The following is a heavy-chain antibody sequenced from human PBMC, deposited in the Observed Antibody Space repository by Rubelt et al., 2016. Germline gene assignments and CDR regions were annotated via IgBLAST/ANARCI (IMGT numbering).Heavy chain of an antibody. CDR1: GYTFTSYA. CDR3: ARGGLSELLWFGESRIDY. J-gene: IGHJ4*02. Sequence: QVQLVQSGAEVKKPGASVKVSCKASGYTFTSYAMHWVRQAPGQRLAWMGWINAGNGNPKFSQKVQGRVTITRDTSGGKAYMELSSLRSEDTAVYYCARGGLSELLWFGESRIDYWGQGTLVTVSS. CDR2: INAGNGNP. V-gene: IGHV1-3*01. D-gene: IGHD3-10*01.